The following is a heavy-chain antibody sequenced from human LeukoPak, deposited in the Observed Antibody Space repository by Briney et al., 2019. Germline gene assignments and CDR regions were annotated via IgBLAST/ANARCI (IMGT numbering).Heavy chain of an antibody. D-gene: IGHD6-6*01. CDR3: AREPGALYSSSSEKDY. Sequence: SETLSLTCTVSGGSISSSSYYWGWIRQPPGKGLEWIGSIYYSGSTYYNPSLKSRVTISVDTSKNQFSLKLSSVTAADTAVYYSAREPGALYSSSSEKDYWGQGTLVTVSS. CDR2: IYYSGST. CDR1: GGSISSSSYY. V-gene: IGHV4-39*02. J-gene: IGHJ4*02.